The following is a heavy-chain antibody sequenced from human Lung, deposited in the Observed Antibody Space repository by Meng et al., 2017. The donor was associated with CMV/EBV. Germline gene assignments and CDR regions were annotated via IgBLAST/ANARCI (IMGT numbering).Heavy chain of an antibody. Sequence: SCTVSRGSISSSSHYWGWVRQAPGKGLEWIGSMLYGGSTLYNPSLKSRVSISIDVSKNQFSLSLSAMTAADTAVYYCARVWGGDNWFDPWGQGIXVTGAS. CDR2: MLYGGST. J-gene: IGHJ5*02. CDR3: ARVWGGDNWFDP. CDR1: RGSISSSSHY. D-gene: IGHD3-16*01. V-gene: IGHV4-39*07.